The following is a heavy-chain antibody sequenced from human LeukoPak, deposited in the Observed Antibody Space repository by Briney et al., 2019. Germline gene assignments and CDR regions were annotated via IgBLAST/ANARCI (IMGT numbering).Heavy chain of an antibody. V-gene: IGHV4-39*01. D-gene: IGHD3-10*01. J-gene: IGHJ4*02. Sequence: SETLSLTCTVSGGSISSSSYYWGWIRQPPGKGLEWIGSIYYSGSTYYNPSLKSRVTISVDTSKNQFSLKLSSVTAADTAVYYCATMVRGVITNIDYWGQGTLVTVSS. CDR3: ATMVRGVITNIDY. CDR2: IYYSGST. CDR1: GGSISSSSYY.